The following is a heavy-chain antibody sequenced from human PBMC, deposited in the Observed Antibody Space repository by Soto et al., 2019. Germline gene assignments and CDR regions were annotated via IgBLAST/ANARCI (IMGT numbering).Heavy chain of an antibody. CDR1: GFTFSSHG. J-gene: IGHJ4*02. Sequence: QVQVVESGGGVVQPGRSLRLSCEASGFTFSSHGMHWVRQAPGKGLEWVAVISFDGSGKYYADYVRGRFTISRDNSQKTLHLQKNNLRPEDTEVYYCERMMREYAYALDSWGQGTLVTVSS. V-gene: IGHV3-30*03. CDR3: ERMMREYAYALDS. D-gene: IGHD2-2*01. CDR2: ISFDGSGK.